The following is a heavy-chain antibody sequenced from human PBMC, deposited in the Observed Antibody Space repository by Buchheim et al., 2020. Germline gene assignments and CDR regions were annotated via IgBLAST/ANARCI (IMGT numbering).Heavy chain of an antibody. CDR3: TRHADLTGWPFDI. J-gene: IGHJ4*02. CDR2: IRMKTNGGTT. CDR1: GFRFGDYT. V-gene: IGHV3-49*04. Sequence: EMQVVESGGGLVQPGRSLRLSCTVSGFRFGDYTMSWVRQAPGRGLEWVGFIRMKTNGGTTEYAASVNGRFTISSDDSTSIAYLQMNSLKTEDTAVYYCTRHADLTGWPFDIWGQGAL. D-gene: IGHD3-9*01.